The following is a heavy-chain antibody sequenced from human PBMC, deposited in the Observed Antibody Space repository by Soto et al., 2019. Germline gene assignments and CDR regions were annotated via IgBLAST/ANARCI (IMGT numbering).Heavy chain of an antibody. CDR1: GYTFTSYA. J-gene: IGHJ5*02. D-gene: IGHD3-10*01. Sequence: ASVKVSCKASGYTFTSYAMHWVRQAPGQRLEWMGWINAGNGNTKYSQKFQGRVTITRDTSASTAYMELSSLRSEDTAVYYCARDRDYYGSWTFDPWGQGTLVTVSS. V-gene: IGHV1-3*01. CDR2: INAGNGNT. CDR3: ARDRDYYGSWTFDP.